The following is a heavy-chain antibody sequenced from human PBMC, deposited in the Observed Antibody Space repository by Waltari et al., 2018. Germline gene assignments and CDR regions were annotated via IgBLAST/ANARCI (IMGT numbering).Heavy chain of an antibody. CDR1: GFPFSSYA. D-gene: IGHD3-22*01. V-gene: IGHV3-30-3*01. CDR3: ARGVYDSSGYYTN. J-gene: IGHJ4*02. Sequence: QVQLVESGGGVVQPGRSLRLSCAASGFPFSSYAMHWVRQAPGKGLEWVAVISYDGSNKYYADSVKGRFTISRDNSKNTLYLQMNSLRAEDTAVYYCARGVYDSSGYYTNWGQGTLVTVSS. CDR2: ISYDGSNK.